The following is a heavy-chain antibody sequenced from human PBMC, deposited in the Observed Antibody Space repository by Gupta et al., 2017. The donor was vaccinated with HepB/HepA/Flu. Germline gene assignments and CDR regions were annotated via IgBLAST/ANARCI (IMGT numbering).Heavy chain of an antibody. V-gene: IGHV4-30-4*01. CDR3: ASQLYCSGGSCPGVLDV. J-gene: IGHJ6*02. Sequence: QVQLQESGPGPVKPSQTLSLTCTVSGGSISSDNYYWSWIRQPPGKGLEWIGYIHNSGSTFYNPSLKSRVTLSVDTSNNQFSLRLSSVTAADPAVYYCASQLYCSGGSCPGVLDVWGQGTTVTVSS. CDR1: GGSISSDNYY. CDR2: IHNSGST. D-gene: IGHD2-15*01.